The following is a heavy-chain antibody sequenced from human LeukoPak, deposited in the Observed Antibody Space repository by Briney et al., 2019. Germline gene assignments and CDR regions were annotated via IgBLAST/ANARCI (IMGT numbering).Heavy chain of an antibody. CDR1: GFIVSSKY. V-gene: IGHV3-53*01. Sequence: GGSLRLSCAASGFIVSSKYMSWVRQAPGKGLGWVSTVYSNDDTYYADPVKGRFSISRDKSKNTLYLQMNSLRAEDTAVYYCGSSTVHYYNYGMDVWGQGATVTVSS. CDR3: GSSTVHYYNYGMDV. D-gene: IGHD2-21*02. CDR2: VYSNDDT. J-gene: IGHJ6*02.